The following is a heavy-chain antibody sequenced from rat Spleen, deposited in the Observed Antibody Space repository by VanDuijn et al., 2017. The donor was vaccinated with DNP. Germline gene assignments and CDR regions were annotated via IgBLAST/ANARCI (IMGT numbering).Heavy chain of an antibody. Sequence: EVQLVESGGGLVQPGRSLKLSCAASGFTFSDYNMAWVRQAPKKGLEWVATISYDGSSTYYRDSVKGRFTISRDNAKSTLYLQMDSLRSEDTATYYWARARGSPDYWGQGVMVTVSS. J-gene: IGHJ2*01. CDR1: GFTFSDYN. V-gene: IGHV5-7*01. CDR2: ISYDGSST. CDR3: ARARGSPDY. D-gene: IGHD4-3*01.